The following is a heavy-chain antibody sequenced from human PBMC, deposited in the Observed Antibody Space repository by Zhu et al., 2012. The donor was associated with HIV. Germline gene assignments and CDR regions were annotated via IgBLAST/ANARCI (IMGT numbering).Heavy chain of an antibody. CDR2: IHHSGTT. D-gene: IGHD3-10*01. CDR1: GGSISSGDYY. V-gene: IGHV4-30-4*08. CDR3: ARADGSGTYYYYYMDV. J-gene: IGHJ6*03. Sequence: QVQLQESGPGLVKPLQTLSLTCTVSGGSISSGDYYWSWIRQPPGKGLEWIAYIHHSGTTYYNPSLKSRLSISIDASKNQFSLRLSSVSAADTAVYFCARADGSGTYYYYYMDVWGKGPRSPSP.